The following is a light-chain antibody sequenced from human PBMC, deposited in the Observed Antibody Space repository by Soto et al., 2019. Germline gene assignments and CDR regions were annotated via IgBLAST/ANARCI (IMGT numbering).Light chain of an antibody. V-gene: IGLV2-14*02. Sequence: QSVLSQPASVSGSRGQSITISCTGTSSDVGNYNLVSWYQQYPGKAPKLMIFEDTKRPSGVSHRFSGSKSGNTASLTIAGLQPEDAADYYCSSYVSSSIVVFGGGTKVTVL. CDR1: SSDVGNYNL. CDR3: SSYVSSSIVV. J-gene: IGLJ3*02. CDR2: EDT.